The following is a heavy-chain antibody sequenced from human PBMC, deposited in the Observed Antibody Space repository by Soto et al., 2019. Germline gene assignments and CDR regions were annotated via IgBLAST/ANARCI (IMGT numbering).Heavy chain of an antibody. J-gene: IGHJ4*02. D-gene: IGHD3-9*01. CDR2: IYYSGST. CDR1: GGSISSSSYY. CDR3: ARQRYFDWVY. Sequence: SETLSLTCTVSGGSISSSSYYWGWIRQPPGKGLEWIGSIYYSGSTYYNPSLKSRVTISVDTSKNQFSLKLSSVTAADTAVYYCARQRYFDWVYWGQGTLVTVSS. V-gene: IGHV4-39*01.